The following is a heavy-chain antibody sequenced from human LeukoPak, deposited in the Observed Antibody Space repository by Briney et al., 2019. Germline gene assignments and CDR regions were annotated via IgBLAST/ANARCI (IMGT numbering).Heavy chain of an antibody. J-gene: IGHJ6*02. CDR3: ARADDYLYGMDV. CDR2: ICSDSSSFK. Sequence: GGSLRLSCAASGFTFSSHHFHWVREAPGEGVECVSSICSDSSSFKYYAHSVQGRFTISRDNARNSLYLQMNSLRAADTAVYYCARADDYLYGMDVWGQGTTVTVSS. V-gene: IGHV3-21*01. CDR1: GFTFSSHH.